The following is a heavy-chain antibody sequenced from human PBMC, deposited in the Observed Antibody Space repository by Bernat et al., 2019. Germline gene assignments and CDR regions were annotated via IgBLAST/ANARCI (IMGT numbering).Heavy chain of an antibody. V-gene: IGHV2-5*02. D-gene: IGHD1-26*01. CDR3: AHRLSLMSYYKYGRFDY. CDR2: IYWDDDK. CDR1: GFSLTTRGVG. Sequence: QITLKESGPTLVKPTQTLTLTCTFSGFSLTTRGVGVGWIRQPPGKALEWLALIYWDDDKRYSPSLKSRLTITKDTSKNQVVLTMTNMDLEDTATYYCAHRLSLMSYYKYGRFDYWGQGTLVTVSS. J-gene: IGHJ4*02.